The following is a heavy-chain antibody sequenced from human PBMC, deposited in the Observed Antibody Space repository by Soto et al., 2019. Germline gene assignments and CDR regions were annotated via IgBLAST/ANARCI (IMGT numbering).Heavy chain of an antibody. Sequence: ASVKVSCKASGYTFTSYYMHWVRQAPGQGLEWMGIINPSGGSTSYAQKFQGRVTMTRDTSTSTVYMELSSLRSEDTAVYYCARTYPLDYGGYYYYMDVWGKGTTVTVSS. CDR3: ARTYPLDYGGYYYYMDV. J-gene: IGHJ6*03. CDR2: INPSGGST. CDR1: GYTFTSYY. D-gene: IGHD4-17*01. V-gene: IGHV1-46*03.